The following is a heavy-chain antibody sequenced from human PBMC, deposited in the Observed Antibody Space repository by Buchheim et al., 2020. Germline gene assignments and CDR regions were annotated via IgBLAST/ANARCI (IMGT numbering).Heavy chain of an antibody. V-gene: IGHV3-74*01. J-gene: IGHJ4*02. CDR1: GFTFSKFG. CDR2: INPDGRTT. Sequence: EVQLVESGGGLVQPGGSLRLSCPASGFTFSKFGMHWVRQAPGKGLVWVSRINPDGRTTSYADSVKGRFTISRDNAKNTLSLQMNSLRAEDTAVYYCARGYSYGFFDYWGQGTL. CDR3: ARGYSYGFFDY. D-gene: IGHD5-18*01.